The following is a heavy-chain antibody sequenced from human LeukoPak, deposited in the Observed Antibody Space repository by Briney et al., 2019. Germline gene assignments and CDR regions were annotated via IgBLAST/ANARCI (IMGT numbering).Heavy chain of an antibody. J-gene: IGHJ4*02. CDR1: GGSISSYY. D-gene: IGHD6-13*01. V-gene: IGHV4-59*08. CDR2: IYYSGST. CDR3: ARHHSSAAAGGFDY. Sequence: SETLSLTCTVSGGSISSYYWSWIRQPPGKGLEWIGYIYYSGSTNYKPSLKSRVTISVDTSKNQFSLKLSSVTAADTAVYYCARHHSSAAAGGFDYWGQGTLVTVSS.